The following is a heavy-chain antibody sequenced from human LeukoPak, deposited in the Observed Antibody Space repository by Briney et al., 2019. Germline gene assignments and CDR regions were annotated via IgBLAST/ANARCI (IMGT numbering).Heavy chain of an antibody. D-gene: IGHD5-12*01. Sequence: SGTLSLTCAVSGGSISSSNWWSWVRQPPGKGLEWIGEIYHSGSTNYNPSLKSRVTISVDKSKNQFSLKLSSVTAADTAVYYCARDREGYSGYDYDFDFWGQGALVTVSS. V-gene: IGHV4-4*02. CDR3: ARDREGYSGYDYDFDF. CDR2: IYHSGST. J-gene: IGHJ4*02. CDR1: GGSISSSNW.